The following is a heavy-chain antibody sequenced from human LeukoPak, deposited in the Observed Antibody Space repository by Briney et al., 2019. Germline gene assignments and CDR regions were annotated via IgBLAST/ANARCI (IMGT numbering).Heavy chain of an antibody. V-gene: IGHV3-48*01. CDR1: GFPFIEYS. CDR2: IGIDSGNT. J-gene: IGHJ4*02. Sequence: PGGSLRLSCTASGFPFIEYSMNWVRQVPGKGLEWISYIGIDSGNTKYADSVRGRFTISADKAKNSLYLQMNSLRVEDTAAYYCARDHNYALDNWGQGTLVSVAS. CDR3: ARDHNYALDN. D-gene: IGHD1-1*01.